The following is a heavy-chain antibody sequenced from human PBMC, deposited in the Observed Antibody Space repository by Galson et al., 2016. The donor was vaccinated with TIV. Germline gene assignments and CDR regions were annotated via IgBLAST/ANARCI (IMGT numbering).Heavy chain of an antibody. CDR1: GYTFTAYY. CDR3: ARVYRGSPGLDP. Sequence: SVKVSCKASGYTFTAYYLRWVRQAPGQGLEWMGWIDPDSGHTNYAQKFQGRVTLTRDTSISTAYMEMRSLRYDDTAVYHCARVYRGSPGLDPWGQGSLVTVSS. CDR2: IDPDSGHT. J-gene: IGHJ5*02. V-gene: IGHV1-2*02. D-gene: IGHD5-12*01.